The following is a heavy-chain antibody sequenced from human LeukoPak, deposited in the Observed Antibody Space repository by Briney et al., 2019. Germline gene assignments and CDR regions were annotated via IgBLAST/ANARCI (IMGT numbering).Heavy chain of an antibody. Sequence: SETLSLTCTVSGGSISSSTFYWGWIRQPPGKGLEWIGSIYYSGSTYYNPSLKSRVTISLDTSKNQFSLNLTSVTAADTAVYFCARGLYGDYEYYWGQGTLVTVSS. CDR2: IYYSGST. V-gene: IGHV4-39*07. CDR3: ARGLYGDYEYY. D-gene: IGHD4-17*01. CDR1: GGSISSSTFY. J-gene: IGHJ4*02.